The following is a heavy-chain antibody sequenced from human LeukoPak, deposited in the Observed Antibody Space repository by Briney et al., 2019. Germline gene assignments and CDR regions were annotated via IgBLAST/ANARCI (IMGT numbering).Heavy chain of an antibody. Sequence: GGSLRLSCAASGFTVSSNYMSWVRQAPGKGLEWVSVIYSGGSTYYADSVKGRFTISRDNSKNTLNLQMNSLRAEDTALYYCARDQYWNPDYWGQGTLVTVSS. J-gene: IGHJ4*02. CDR1: GFTVSSNY. V-gene: IGHV3-66*01. D-gene: IGHD1-1*01. CDR3: ARDQYWNPDY. CDR2: IYSGGST.